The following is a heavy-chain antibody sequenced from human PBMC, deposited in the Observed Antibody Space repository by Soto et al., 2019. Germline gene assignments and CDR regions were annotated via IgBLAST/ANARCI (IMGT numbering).Heavy chain of an antibody. CDR1: GFTFDDYA. CDR3: AKALTGTTTLDY. Sequence: GGSLRLSCAASGFTFDDYAMHWVRQAPGKGLEWVSGISWNSGSIGYADSVKGRFTISRDNAKNSLYLQMNSLRAEDTALYYCAKALTGTTTLDYWGQGTLVTVSS. J-gene: IGHJ4*02. V-gene: IGHV3-9*01. CDR2: ISWNSGSI. D-gene: IGHD1-7*01.